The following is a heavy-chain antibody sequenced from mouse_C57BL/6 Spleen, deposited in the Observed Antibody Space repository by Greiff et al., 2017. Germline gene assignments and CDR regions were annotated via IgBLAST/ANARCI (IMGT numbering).Heavy chain of an antibody. V-gene: IGHV10-1*01. CDR3: GRQADYYGSSYFDD. D-gene: IGHD1-1*01. J-gene: IGHJ2*01. CDR1: GFSFNTYA. CDR2: IRSKSNNYAT. Sequence: EVHLVESGGGLVQPKGSLKLSCAASGFSFNTYAMNWVRQAPGKGLEWVARIRSKSNNYATYYADSVKDRFTISRDDSESMLYLQMNNLKTEDTAMYDCGRQADYYGSSYFDDWGQGTTLTVSS.